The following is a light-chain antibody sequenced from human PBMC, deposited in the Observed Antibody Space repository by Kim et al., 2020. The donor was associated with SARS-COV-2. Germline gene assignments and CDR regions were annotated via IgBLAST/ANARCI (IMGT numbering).Light chain of an antibody. CDR1: SGHSSYA. J-gene: IGLJ3*02. V-gene: IGLV4-69*01. CDR2: LNSDGSH. CDR3: QTWGTGIQGV. Sequence: QPVLTQSPSDSASLGASVKLTCTLSSGHSSYAIAWHQQQPEKGPRYLMKLNSDGSHSKGDGIPDRFSGSSSGAERYLTISSLQSEDEADYYCQTWGTGIQGVFGGGTQLTVL.